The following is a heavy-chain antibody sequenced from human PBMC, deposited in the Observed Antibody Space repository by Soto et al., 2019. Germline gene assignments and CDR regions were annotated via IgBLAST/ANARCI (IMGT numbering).Heavy chain of an antibody. J-gene: IGHJ4*02. CDR1: GFTFSSYS. Sequence: EVQLVESGGGLVQPGGSLRLSCAASGFTFSSYSMNWVRQAPGKGPEWVSYISNSGDTVNYADSVKGRFTISRDNAKNSLYLQMNSLRAEDTAVYYCARPRGYSYGYSDYWGQGILVTVSS. CDR3: ARPRGYSYGYSDY. V-gene: IGHV3-48*01. CDR2: ISNSGDTV. D-gene: IGHD5-18*01.